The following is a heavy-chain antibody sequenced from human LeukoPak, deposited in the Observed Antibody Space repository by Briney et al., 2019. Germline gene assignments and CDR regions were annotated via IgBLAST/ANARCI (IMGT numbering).Heavy chain of an antibody. J-gene: IGHJ4*02. CDR3: AKGERYYYDSSGYYCGY. Sequence: GGSLRLSCAASGFTFSSYGMSWVRQAPGKGLEWVSAISGSGGSTYYADSVKGRFTISRDNSKNTLYLQMNSLRAEDTAVYYCAKGERYYYDSSGYYCGYWGQGTLVTVSS. CDR2: ISGSGGST. V-gene: IGHV3-23*01. CDR1: GFTFSSYG. D-gene: IGHD3-22*01.